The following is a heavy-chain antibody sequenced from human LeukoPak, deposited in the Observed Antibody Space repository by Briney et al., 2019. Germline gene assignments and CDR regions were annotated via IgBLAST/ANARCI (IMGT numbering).Heavy chain of an antibody. CDR1: GGSFSGYY. J-gene: IGHJ6*02. V-gene: IGHV4-34*01. CDR2: INHSGST. CDR3: ARRTRAGYCSSTSCYGYYYGMDV. D-gene: IGHD2-2*01. Sequence: SETLSLTCAVCGGSFSGYYWSWIRQPPGKGLEWIGEINHSGSTNYNPSLKSRVTISVDTSKKQFSLKLSSVTAADTAVYYCARRTRAGYCSSTSCYGYYYGMDVWGQGTTVTVSS.